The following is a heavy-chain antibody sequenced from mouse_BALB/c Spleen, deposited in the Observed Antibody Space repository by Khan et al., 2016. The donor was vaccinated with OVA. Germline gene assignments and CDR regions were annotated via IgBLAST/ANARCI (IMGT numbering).Heavy chain of an antibody. Sequence: EVQLQESGPGLVKPSQTVSLTYTVTGISITTGNYRWSWIRQFPGNKLEWIGNIYYSGTITYNPSLTSRTTITRATSKNRFFLEMNSLTAEDTATYYCARDYGSLYWYFDVWGAGTTVTVSS. CDR1: GISITTGNYR. J-gene: IGHJ1*01. V-gene: IGHV3-5*02. D-gene: IGHD1-1*01. CDR3: ARDYGSLYWYFDV. CDR2: IYYSGTI.